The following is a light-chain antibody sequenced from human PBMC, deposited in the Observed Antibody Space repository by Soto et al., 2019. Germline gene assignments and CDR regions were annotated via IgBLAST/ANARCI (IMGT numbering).Light chain of an antibody. CDR3: QQYNTSPWT. CDR1: HSISRW. CDR2: KAS. J-gene: IGKJ1*01. Sequence: DIPMTQSPSTLSASVGDRVTLTCRASHSISRWLAWYQQRPGKAPNLLIRKASDLQSGVPSRFSGSGSGTEFTLTITSLQPDDFATYYCQQYNTSPWTFGQGTRVDIK. V-gene: IGKV1-5*03.